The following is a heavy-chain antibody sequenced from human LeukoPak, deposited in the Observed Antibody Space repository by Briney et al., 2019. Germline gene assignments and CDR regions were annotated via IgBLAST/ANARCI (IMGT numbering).Heavy chain of an antibody. Sequence: GGSLRLSCAASGFTFSSYGMHWVRQAPGKGLEWVSFIRYDGSNEYYADSVKGRFTISRDNSKSTLYLQMNSLRAEDTAVYYCARDRPQYSYGGTAYHYGVYDYWGQGTLVTVSS. CDR1: GFTFSSYG. D-gene: IGHD3-22*01. V-gene: IGHV3-30*02. CDR2: IRYDGSNE. CDR3: ARDRPQYSYGGTAYHYGVYDY. J-gene: IGHJ4*02.